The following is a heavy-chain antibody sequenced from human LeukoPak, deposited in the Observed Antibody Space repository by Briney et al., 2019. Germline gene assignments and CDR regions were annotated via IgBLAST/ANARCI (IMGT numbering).Heavy chain of an antibody. D-gene: IGHD3-22*01. J-gene: IGHJ6*03. CDR3: ARDYYDYYYYYMDV. CDR1: GGSFSGYY. Sequence: PSETLSLTCAAYGGSFSGYYWSWIRQPPGKGLEWIGEINHSGSTNYNPSLKSRVTISVDTSKNQFSLKLSSVTAADTAVYYCARDYYDYYYYYMDVWGKGTTVTISS. CDR2: INHSGST. V-gene: IGHV4-34*01.